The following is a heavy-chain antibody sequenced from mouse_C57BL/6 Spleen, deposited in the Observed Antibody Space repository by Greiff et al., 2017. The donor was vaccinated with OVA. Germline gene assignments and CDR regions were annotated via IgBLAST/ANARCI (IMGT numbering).Heavy chain of an antibody. J-gene: IGHJ1*03. D-gene: IGHD1-1*01. CDR3: ARNGYYGSSWYFDV. CDR2: IWTGGGT. V-gene: IGHV2-9-1*01. Sequence: VQLMESGPGLVAPSQSLSITCTVSGFSLTSYAISWVRQPPGQGLEWLGVIWTGGGTNYNSALKSRLSISKDNSKSQVFLKMNSLQTDDTARDYCARNGYYGSSWYFDVWGTGTTVTVSS. CDR1: GFSLTSYA.